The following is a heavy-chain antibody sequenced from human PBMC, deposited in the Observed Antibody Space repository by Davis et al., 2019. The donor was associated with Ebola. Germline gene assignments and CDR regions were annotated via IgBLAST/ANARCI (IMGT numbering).Heavy chain of an antibody. CDR3: ARGAVAGLPFDY. D-gene: IGHD6-19*01. Sequence: GSLRLSCAVYGGSFSGYHWSWIRQPPGKGLEWIGEINHSGSTNYNPSLKSRVTISVDTSKNQFSLKLSSVTAADTAVYYCARGAVAGLPFDYWGQGTLVTVSS. CDR1: GGSFSGYH. CDR2: INHSGST. J-gene: IGHJ4*02. V-gene: IGHV4-34*01.